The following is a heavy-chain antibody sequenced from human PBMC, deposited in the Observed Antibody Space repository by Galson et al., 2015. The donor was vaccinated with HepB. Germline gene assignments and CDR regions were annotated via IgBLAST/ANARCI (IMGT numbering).Heavy chain of an antibody. V-gene: IGHV4-39*01. Sequence: SETLSLTCTVSGGSISSSSYYWGWIRQPPGKGLEWIGSIYYSGSTYYNPSLKSRVTISVDTSKNQFSLKLSSVTAADTAVYYCALEGHSVAGTLDYWGQGTLVTVSS. CDR1: GGSISSSSYY. CDR3: ALEGHSVAGTLDY. D-gene: IGHD6-19*01. J-gene: IGHJ4*02. CDR2: IYYSGST.